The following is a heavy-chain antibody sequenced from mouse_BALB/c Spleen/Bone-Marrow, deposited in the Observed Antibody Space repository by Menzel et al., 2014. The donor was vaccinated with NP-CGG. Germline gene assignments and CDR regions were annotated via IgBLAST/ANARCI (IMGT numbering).Heavy chain of an antibody. V-gene: IGHV14-3*02. Sequence: EVQLQQSGAELVKPGASVKLSCTASGFNIKDTYMHWVKQRPEQGLEWIGRIDPANGNTKYDPKFQGKATITADPSSNTAYLQLSSLTSEDTAVYYCARWLPLAYWGQGTLVTVSA. J-gene: IGHJ3*01. CDR1: GFNIKDTY. CDR2: IDPANGNT. D-gene: IGHD2-2*01. CDR3: ARWLPLAY.